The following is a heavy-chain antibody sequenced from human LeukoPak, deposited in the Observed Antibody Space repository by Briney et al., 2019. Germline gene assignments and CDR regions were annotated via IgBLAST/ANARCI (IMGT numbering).Heavy chain of an antibody. Sequence: PGGSLRLSCAASGFTFRTFEMNWVRQAPGKGLEWVSYISSSGSNIYYADYVKGRFTISRDNAKNSLYLQMNSLRVEDTAVYYCARAEMATITIDYWGQGTLVTVSS. J-gene: IGHJ4*02. V-gene: IGHV3-48*03. CDR3: ARAEMATITIDY. D-gene: IGHD5-24*01. CDR1: GFTFRTFE. CDR2: ISSSGSNI.